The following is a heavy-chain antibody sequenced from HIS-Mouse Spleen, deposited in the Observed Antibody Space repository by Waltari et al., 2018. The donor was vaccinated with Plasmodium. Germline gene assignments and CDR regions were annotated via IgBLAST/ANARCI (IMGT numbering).Heavy chain of an antibody. CDR3: AKSSKGTGDLWDY. D-gene: IGHD7-27*01. CDR1: GFTFRSYA. V-gene: IGHV3-23*01. CDR2: IRGSGGST. J-gene: IGHJ4*02. Sequence: VPLLESGGGLVQPGGSLRLSCAASGFTFRSYALNWVPQAPGKGLEWVAAIRGSGGSTYYADSVKGRFTISRDNSKNTLYLQMNSLRAEDTAVYYCAKSSKGTGDLWDYWGQGTLVTVSS.